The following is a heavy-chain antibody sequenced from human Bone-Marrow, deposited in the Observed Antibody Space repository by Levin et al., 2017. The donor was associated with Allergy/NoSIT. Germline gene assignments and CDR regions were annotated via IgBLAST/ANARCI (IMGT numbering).Heavy chain of an antibody. CDR2: ISAYNGNT. Sequence: GESLKISCKASGYTFTSYGISWVRQAPGHGLEWMGWISAYNGNTNYAQKLQGRVTVTTDTSTSTAYMELRSLRSDDTAVYYCARDEGIAGAFDYWGQGTLVTVSS. CDR1: GYTFTSYG. J-gene: IGHJ4*02. V-gene: IGHV1-18*01. D-gene: IGHD6-13*01. CDR3: ARDEGIAGAFDY.